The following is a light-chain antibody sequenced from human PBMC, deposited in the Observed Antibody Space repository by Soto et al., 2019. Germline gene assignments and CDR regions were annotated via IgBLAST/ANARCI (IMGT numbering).Light chain of an antibody. Sequence: DVVMTQSPDSLAVSLGERATINCKSSQIVLYSSNNKNYLAWYQQKPGQPPKLLIYWASTRESGVPDRFSGSGSGTDFTLPISSLQAEDAAVYFCQQYYSIPLTFGPGTKVDIK. J-gene: IGKJ3*01. CDR2: WAS. CDR1: QIVLYSSNNKNY. V-gene: IGKV4-1*01. CDR3: QQYYSIPLT.